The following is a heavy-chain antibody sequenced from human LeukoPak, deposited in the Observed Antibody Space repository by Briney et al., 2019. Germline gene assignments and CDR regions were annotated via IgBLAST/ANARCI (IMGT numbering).Heavy chain of an antibody. Sequence: SETLSLTCTVSGGSISGYYWSWIRQPPGKGLEWIGYIYYSGYTKYNPSLKSRVTISVDTSKNQFSLKLSSVTAADTAVYYCARDWEEMATIPVVWGQGTLVTVSS. CDR3: ARDWEEMATIPVV. V-gene: IGHV4-59*12. CDR1: GGSISGYY. J-gene: IGHJ4*02. CDR2: IYYSGYT. D-gene: IGHD5-24*01.